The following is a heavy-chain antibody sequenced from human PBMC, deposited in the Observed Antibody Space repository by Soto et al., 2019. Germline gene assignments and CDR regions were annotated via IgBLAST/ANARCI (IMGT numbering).Heavy chain of an antibody. D-gene: IGHD2-2*02. CDR2: IYHSGST. Sequence: QLQLQESGSGLVKPSQTLSLTCAVSGGSISSGGYSWSWIRQPPGKGLEWIGYIYHSGSTYYNPSLKSRVTTSVDRSKNQFSLKLSSVTAADTAVYYCARGPAPYCSSTSCYRYWYFDLWGRGTLVTVSS. V-gene: IGHV4-30-2*01. CDR1: GGSISSGGYS. CDR3: ARGPAPYCSSTSCYRYWYFDL. J-gene: IGHJ2*01.